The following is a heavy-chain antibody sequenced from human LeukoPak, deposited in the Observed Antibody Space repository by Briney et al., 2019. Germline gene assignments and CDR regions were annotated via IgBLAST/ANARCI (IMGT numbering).Heavy chain of an antibody. J-gene: IGHJ6*02. CDR3: ARVGGSGSYYYAMDV. V-gene: IGHV4-59*01. D-gene: IGHD3-10*01. Sequence: SETLSLTCTVSAVSISSYYWSWIRQPPGKGLEWIGYIYYSGSTNYNPSLKSRVTISVDTSKNQFSLKLSSVTAADTAVYYCARVGGSGSYYYAMDVWGQGTTVAVSS. CDR1: AVSISSYY. CDR2: IYYSGST.